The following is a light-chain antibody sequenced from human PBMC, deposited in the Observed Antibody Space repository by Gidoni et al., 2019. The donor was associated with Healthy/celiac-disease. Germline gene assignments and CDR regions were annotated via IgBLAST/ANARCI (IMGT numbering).Light chain of an antibody. CDR1: QSVSSSY. V-gene: IGKV3-20*01. CDR3: QQYGSSFT. Sequence: EIVFTHSPGTLSLSPGERATLSCRASQSVSSSYLTWYQQKPGQAPRLLIYGASSRATGIPDRFSGSGSGTDFTLTISRLETEDFAVYYCQQYGSSFTFGPGTKVDIK. CDR2: GAS. J-gene: IGKJ3*01.